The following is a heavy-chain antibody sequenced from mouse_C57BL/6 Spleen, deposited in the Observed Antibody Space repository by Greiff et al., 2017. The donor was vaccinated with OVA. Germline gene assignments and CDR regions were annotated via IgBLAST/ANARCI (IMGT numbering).Heavy chain of an antibody. V-gene: IGHV1-82*01. D-gene: IGHD1-1*01. CDR2: IYPGDGDT. Sequence: QVQLQQSGPELVKPGASVKISCKASGYAFSSSWMNWVKQRPGKGLEWIGRIYPGDGDTNYNGKFKGKATLTADKSSSTAYMQLSSLTSEDSAVYCCARLGYGSSYGYFDVWGKGTTVTVSS. CDR3: ARLGYGSSYGYFDV. CDR1: GYAFSSSW. J-gene: IGHJ1*03.